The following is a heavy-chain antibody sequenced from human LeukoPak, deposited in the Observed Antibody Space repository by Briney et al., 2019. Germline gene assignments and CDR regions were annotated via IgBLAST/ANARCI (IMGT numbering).Heavy chain of an antibody. V-gene: IGHV3-74*01. CDR3: ARSPPPGYCSSTSCPHDY. J-gene: IGHJ4*02. Sequence: PGGSLRLSCAASGFTFSSYWMHWVPQAPGKGLVWVSRINSDGSSTSYADSVKGRFTISRDNAKNTLYLQMNSLRAEDTAVYYCARSPPPGYCSSTSCPHDYWGQGTLVTVSS. D-gene: IGHD2-2*01. CDR1: GFTFSSYW. CDR2: INSDGSST.